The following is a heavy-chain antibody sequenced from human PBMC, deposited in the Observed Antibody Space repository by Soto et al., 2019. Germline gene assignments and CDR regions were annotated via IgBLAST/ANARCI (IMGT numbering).Heavy chain of an antibody. Sequence: GESLKISCKTSGYSFTSYWISWVRQMPGKGLEWMGRIDPSDSYTNYSPSFQGHVTISADKSISTAYLQWSSLKASDTAMYYCASYCSSTSCYTRYYYGMDVWGQGTTVTVSS. V-gene: IGHV5-10-1*01. D-gene: IGHD2-2*02. CDR3: ASYCSSTSCYTRYYYGMDV. CDR2: IDPSDSYT. J-gene: IGHJ6*02. CDR1: GYSFTSYW.